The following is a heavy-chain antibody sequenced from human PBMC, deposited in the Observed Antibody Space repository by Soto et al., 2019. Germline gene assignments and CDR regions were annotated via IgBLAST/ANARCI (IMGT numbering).Heavy chain of an antibody. CDR3: ARPYYYDSSGYYNYYYGMDV. Sequence: PGGSLRLSCAASGFTFSSYSMNWVRQAPGKGLEWVSSISSSSSYIYYADSVKGRFTISRDNAKNSLYLQMNSLRAEDTAVYYCARPYYYDSSGYYNYYYGMDVCGQGTTVTVSS. V-gene: IGHV3-21*01. D-gene: IGHD3-22*01. CDR1: GFTFSSYS. CDR2: ISSSSSYI. J-gene: IGHJ6*02.